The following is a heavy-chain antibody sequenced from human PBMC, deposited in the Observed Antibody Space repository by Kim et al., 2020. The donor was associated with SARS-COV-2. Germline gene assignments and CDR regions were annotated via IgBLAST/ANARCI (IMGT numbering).Heavy chain of an antibody. D-gene: IGHD2-21*01. V-gene: IGHV3-43*01. CDR3: ATGGRDGYNFDY. J-gene: IGHJ4*02. Sequence: YSADAVKSRFPISRDNSKNSLYLQMISLRTEYTALYYCATGGRDGYNFDYWGQGTLFTVSS.